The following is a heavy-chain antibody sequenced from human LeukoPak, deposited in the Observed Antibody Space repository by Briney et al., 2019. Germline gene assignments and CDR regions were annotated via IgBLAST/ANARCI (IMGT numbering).Heavy chain of an antibody. V-gene: IGHV4-4*02. D-gene: IGHD1-26*01. Sequence: SETLSLTCAVSGGSILTTNWWSWVRQPPGKGLEWIGEVHLSGTSNYNPSFKSRVSMPIDKSKNQLSLKLPSVTAVDTAMYYCARESGAFSPFGFWGQGTLVTVSS. J-gene: IGHJ4*02. CDR1: GGSILTTNW. CDR3: ARESGAFSPFGF. CDR2: VHLSGTS.